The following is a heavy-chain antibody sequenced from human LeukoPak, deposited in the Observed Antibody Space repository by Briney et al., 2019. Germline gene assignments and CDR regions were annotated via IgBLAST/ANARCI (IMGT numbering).Heavy chain of an antibody. CDR2: IYYRGDT. CDR1: GGSISSYY. CDR3: AATEGNIVVVPAAIIFDY. Sequence: SETLSLTCTVAGGSISSYYWSWIRQPPGKGLEWIGYIYYRGDTNYNPSLKSRVSISVDTSKNQFSLNLRSVTAADTAVYYCAATEGNIVVVPAAIIFDYWGQGTLVTVSS. J-gene: IGHJ4*02. V-gene: IGHV4-59*01. D-gene: IGHD2-2*01.